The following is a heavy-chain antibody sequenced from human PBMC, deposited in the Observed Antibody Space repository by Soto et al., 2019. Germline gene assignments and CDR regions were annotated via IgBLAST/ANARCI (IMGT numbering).Heavy chain of an antibody. CDR1: GGSISSSSYY. Sequence: SETLSLTCTVSGGSISSSSYYWGWIRQPPGKGLEWIGSIYYSGSTYYNPSLKSRVTISVDTSKNQFSLKLSSVTAADTAVYYCATYYYDSSGYSWGQGTLVTV. CDR3: ATYYYDSSGYS. V-gene: IGHV4-39*01. D-gene: IGHD3-22*01. CDR2: IYYSGST. J-gene: IGHJ4*02.